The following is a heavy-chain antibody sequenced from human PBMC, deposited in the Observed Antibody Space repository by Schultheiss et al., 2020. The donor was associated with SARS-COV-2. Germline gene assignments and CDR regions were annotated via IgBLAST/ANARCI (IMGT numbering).Heavy chain of an antibody. J-gene: IGHJ5*02. CDR2: ISGLGDST. CDR3: AKGGQLLFWYNWFDP. Sequence: GESLKISCAASGFTFSNAWMSWVRQAPGKGLEWVSGISGLGDSTNYADSVQGRFTISRDNSKNTLYLQMNSLRAEDTAVYYCAKGGQLLFWYNWFDPWGQGTLVTVSS. D-gene: IGHD2-2*01. CDR1: GFTFSNAW. V-gene: IGHV3-23*01.